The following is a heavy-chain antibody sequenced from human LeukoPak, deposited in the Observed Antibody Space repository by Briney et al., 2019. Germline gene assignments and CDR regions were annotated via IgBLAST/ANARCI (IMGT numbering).Heavy chain of an antibody. D-gene: IGHD1-26*01. CDR3: ARGPVEEWELLGLDY. CDR2: ISYDGSNK. Sequence: HPGGSLRLSCAASGFTFSSYAMHWVRQAPGKGLEWVAVISYDGSNKYYADSVKGRFTISRDNSKNTLYLQMNSLRAEDTAVYYCARGPVEEWELLGLDYWGQGTLVTVSS. CDR1: GFTFSSYA. V-gene: IGHV3-30-3*01. J-gene: IGHJ4*02.